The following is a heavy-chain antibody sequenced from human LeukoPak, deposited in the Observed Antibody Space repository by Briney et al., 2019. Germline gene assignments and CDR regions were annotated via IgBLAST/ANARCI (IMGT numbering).Heavy chain of an antibody. Sequence: GGSLRLSCAASGFTFSSYWMSWVRQAPGKGLEWVANIKQDGSEKYYVDSVKGRFTISRDNAKNSLYLQMNSLRAEDTAVYYCARDSSSWLIYFDYWGQGTLVTVSS. CDR1: GFTFSSYW. J-gene: IGHJ4*02. D-gene: IGHD6-13*01. V-gene: IGHV3-7*01. CDR3: ARDSSSWLIYFDY. CDR2: IKQDGSEK.